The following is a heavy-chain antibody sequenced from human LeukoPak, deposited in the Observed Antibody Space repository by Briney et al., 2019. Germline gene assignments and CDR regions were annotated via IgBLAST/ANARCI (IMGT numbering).Heavy chain of an antibody. CDR3: ARRYCSSTGCYMGYDYYGMDV. CDR1: GFTFSIYG. D-gene: IGHD2-2*02. Sequence: PGGSLRLSCAASGFTFSIYGMQWVRQAPGKGLEWVALIWSDGSETYYADSVKGRSTISRDNSKNTLYLQMNGLRAEDTAVYYCARRYCSSTGCYMGYDYYGMDVWGQRTTVTISS. J-gene: IGHJ6*02. CDR2: IWSDGSET. V-gene: IGHV3-33*01.